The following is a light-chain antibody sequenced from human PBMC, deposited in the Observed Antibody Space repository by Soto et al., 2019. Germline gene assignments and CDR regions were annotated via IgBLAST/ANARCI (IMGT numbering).Light chain of an antibody. V-gene: IGLV6-57*04. CDR3: QSYHSGNVV. Sequence: NFMLTQPHSVSESPGKTVTISGTRSSGGIASNYVQWYQQRPGIAPTPVIYEDNERPSGVPDRFSGSIDSSSNSASLTISGLKTDDEADYYCQSYHSGNVVFGGGTQLTVL. J-gene: IGLJ2*01. CDR1: SGGIASNY. CDR2: EDN.